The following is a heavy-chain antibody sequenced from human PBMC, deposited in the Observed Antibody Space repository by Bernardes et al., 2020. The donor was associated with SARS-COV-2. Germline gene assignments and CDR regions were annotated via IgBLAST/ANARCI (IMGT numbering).Heavy chain of an antibody. CDR1: GGSISSSSYY. CDR3: ARGDSSAYYYYGMDV. V-gene: IGHV4-39*01. Sequence: SETLSLTCTVSGGSISSSSYYWGWIRQPPGTGLEWIGSIYYSGSTYYNPSLKSRVTISVDTSKNQFSLKLSSVTAADTAVYYCARGDSSAYYYYGMDVWGQGTTVTVSS. D-gene: IGHD3-22*01. CDR2: IYYSGST. J-gene: IGHJ6*02.